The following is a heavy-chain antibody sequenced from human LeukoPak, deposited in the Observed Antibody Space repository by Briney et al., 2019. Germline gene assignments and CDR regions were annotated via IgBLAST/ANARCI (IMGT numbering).Heavy chain of an antibody. J-gene: IGHJ4*02. CDR2: IYHSGST. CDR3: ARDGAVRGGLGY. D-gene: IGHD3-10*02. V-gene: IGHV4-30-2*01. CDR1: GGSISSGGYS. Sequence: SETLSLTCAVSGGSISSGGYSWSWIRQPPGKGLEWIGYIYHSGSTYYNPSLKSRVTISVDRSKNQFSLKLSSVTAADTAVYYCARDGAVRGGLGYWGQGTLVTVSS.